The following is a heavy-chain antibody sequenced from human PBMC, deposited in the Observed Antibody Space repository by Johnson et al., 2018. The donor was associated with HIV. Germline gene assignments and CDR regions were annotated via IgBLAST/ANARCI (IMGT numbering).Heavy chain of an antibody. CDR2: ISYDGTNK. CDR1: GFTFSYYA. J-gene: IGHJ3*02. Sequence: QMLLVESGGGVVQPGRSLRLSCAASGFTFSYYAMHWVRQVPGKGLEWVAVISYDGTNKYYANSVKGRFTISRDNSKNTLYLQMNSLRAEDTAVYLCARIRVAVITEVGAFDMWGQGTMVTVSS. CDR3: ARIRVAVITEVGAFDM. V-gene: IGHV3-30-3*01. D-gene: IGHD3-22*01.